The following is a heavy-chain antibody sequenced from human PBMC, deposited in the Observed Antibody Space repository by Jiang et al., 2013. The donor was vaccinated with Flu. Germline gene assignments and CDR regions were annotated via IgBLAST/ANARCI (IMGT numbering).Heavy chain of an antibody. Sequence: TISRDNAKNSLYLQMNSLRAEDTAVYYCARAKDYYDSSGYPPFDYWGQGTLVTVSS. J-gene: IGHJ4*02. V-gene: IGHV3-11*06. CDR3: ARAKDYYDSSGYPPFDY. D-gene: IGHD3-22*01.